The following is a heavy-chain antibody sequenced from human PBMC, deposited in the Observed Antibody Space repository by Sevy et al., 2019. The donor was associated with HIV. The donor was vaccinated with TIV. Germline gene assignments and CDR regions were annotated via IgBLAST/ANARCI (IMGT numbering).Heavy chain of an antibody. CDR3: ARGRSTTNPFDY. CDR2: ISYDGSNK. V-gene: IGHV3-30-3*01. CDR1: EFTFSSYA. Sequence: GGSLRLSCAASEFTFSSYAMHWVRQAPGKGLEWVAVISYDGSNKYYADSVKGRFTISRDNSKNTLYLQMNSLRAEDTAVYYCARGRSTTNPFDYWGQGTLVTVSS. D-gene: IGHD1-1*01. J-gene: IGHJ4*02.